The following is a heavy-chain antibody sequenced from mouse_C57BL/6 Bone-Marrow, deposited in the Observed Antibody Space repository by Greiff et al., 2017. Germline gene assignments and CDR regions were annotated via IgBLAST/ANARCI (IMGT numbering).Heavy chain of an antibody. J-gene: IGHJ4*01. Sequence: QVQLKESGAELAKPGASVKLSCKASGYTFTSYWMHWVKQRPGQGLEWIGYINPSSGYTKYNQKFKDKATLTADKSSSTAYMQLSSLTYEDSAVYYCARAYYSNYYAMDYWGKGTSVTVSS. V-gene: IGHV1-7*01. CDR3: ARAYYSNYYAMDY. CDR1: GYTFTSYW. D-gene: IGHD2-5*01. CDR2: INPSSGYT.